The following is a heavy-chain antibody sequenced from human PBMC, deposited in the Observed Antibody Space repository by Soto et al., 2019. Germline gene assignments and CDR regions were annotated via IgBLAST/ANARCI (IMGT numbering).Heavy chain of an antibody. CDR2: INAGNGNT. CDR1: GYTFTSYA. Sequence: GASVKVSCKASGYTFTSYAMHWVRQAPGQRLEWMGWINAGNGNTKYSQKFQGRVTITRDTSASTAYMQMNSLRPEDTALYYCAKDMKWGGMTTIHYFDSWGQGTQVTVSS. J-gene: IGHJ4*02. CDR3: AKDMKWGGMTTIHYFDS. D-gene: IGHD4-17*01. V-gene: IGHV1-3*01.